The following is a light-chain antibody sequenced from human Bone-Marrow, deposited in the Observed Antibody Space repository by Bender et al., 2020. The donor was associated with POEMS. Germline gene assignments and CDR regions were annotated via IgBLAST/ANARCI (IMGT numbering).Light chain of an antibody. Sequence: HSALTQPASVSGSPGQSITISCTGSSSDVGGYNYVSWYQQFPGKAPKLLIYEVSSRPSGVSDRFSGSKSGNTASLTISGLQAEDEADYFCSSYASSTTLVVFGTGTRVTVL. CDR2: EVS. CDR3: SSYASSTTLVV. CDR1: SSDVGGYNY. J-gene: IGLJ1*01. V-gene: IGLV2-14*01.